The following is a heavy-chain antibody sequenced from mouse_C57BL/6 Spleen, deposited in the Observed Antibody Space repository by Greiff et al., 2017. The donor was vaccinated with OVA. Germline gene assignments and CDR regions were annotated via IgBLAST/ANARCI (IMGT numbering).Heavy chain of an antibody. CDR3: AIRWGYSNYEGYCDY. J-gene: IGHJ2*01. V-gene: IGHV1-53*01. D-gene: IGHD2-5*01. CDR2: INPSNGGT. Sequence: QVQLKQPGTELVKPGASVKLSCKASGYTFTSYWMHWVKQRPGQGLEWIGNINPSNGGTNYNEKFKSKAKLTVDNSSSTAYMQLSSLTSEDSAVYYCAIRWGYSNYEGYCDYWGQGTTLTVSS. CDR1: GYTFTSYW.